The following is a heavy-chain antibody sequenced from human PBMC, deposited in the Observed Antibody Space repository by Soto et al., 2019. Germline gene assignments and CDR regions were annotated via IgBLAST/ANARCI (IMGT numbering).Heavy chain of an antibody. CDR1: GIIFSAYA. CDR2: ISYDGSNK. D-gene: IGHD5-18*01. J-gene: IGHJ6*02. V-gene: IGHV3-30*18. CDR3: AKARAAYSRGMDV. Sequence: QVQLVESGGGVVQPGRSLRLSCAVSGIIFSAYAMHWVRQAPGKGLEWVALISYDGSNKYSADSVKGRFTLSRDKSKNTLYLPINSLREEDTAVYFCAKARAAYSRGMDVWGQGTTVTVSS.